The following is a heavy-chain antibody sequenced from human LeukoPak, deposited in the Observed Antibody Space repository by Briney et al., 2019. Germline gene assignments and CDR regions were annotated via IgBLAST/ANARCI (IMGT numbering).Heavy chain of an antibody. J-gene: IGHJ3*02. Sequence: SGTLSLTCAVSGGSISSSNWWSWVRQPPGKGLEWIGEIYHSGSTNYNPSLKSRVTILVDKSRNQFSLKLTSVTAADTAVYYCARHIAAAAHHAFDIWGQGTMVTVSS. V-gene: IGHV4-4*02. CDR2: IYHSGST. D-gene: IGHD6-13*01. CDR1: GGSISSSNW. CDR3: ARHIAAAAHHAFDI.